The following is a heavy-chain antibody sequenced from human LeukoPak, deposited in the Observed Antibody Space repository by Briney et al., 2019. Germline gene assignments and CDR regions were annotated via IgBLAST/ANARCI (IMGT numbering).Heavy chain of an antibody. CDR1: GFTDSSNY. D-gene: IGHD3-10*01. CDR3: ASGRDYYFDY. CDR2: IYSGGSS. Sequence: PGGSLRLSCAASGFTDSSNYMSWVRQAPGKELEWVSVIYSGGSSYYADSVKGRFTISRDNSKNTLYLQMNSLRAEDTAVYYCASGRDYYFDYWGQGTLVTVSS. J-gene: IGHJ4*02. V-gene: IGHV3-53*01.